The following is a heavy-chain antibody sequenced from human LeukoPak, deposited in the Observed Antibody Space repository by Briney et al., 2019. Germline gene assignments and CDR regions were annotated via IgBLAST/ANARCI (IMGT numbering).Heavy chain of an antibody. Sequence: SQTLSLTCAVSGGSISGGGYSWSWIRQPPGKGLEWIGYIYHSGSTYYNPSLKSRVTISVDRSENQFSLKLSSVTAADTAVYYCARGDSYYFDYWGQGTLVTVSS. CDR1: GGSISGGGYS. CDR2: IYHSGST. CDR3: ARGDSYYFDY. D-gene: IGHD2-21*02. V-gene: IGHV4-30-2*01. J-gene: IGHJ4*02.